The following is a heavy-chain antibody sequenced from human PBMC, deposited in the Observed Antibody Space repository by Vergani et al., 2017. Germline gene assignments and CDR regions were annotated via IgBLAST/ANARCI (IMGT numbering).Heavy chain of an antibody. V-gene: IGHV3-23*01. CDR1: LFTFSSTV. CDR3: GRGSDNYN. Sequence: VHLLQSEGAVVQPGGSLRLSCVASLFTFSSTVMSWVRQGHGQGLDLVSSIKNTGDSTHYAYSVTGRFTISRDNSKNTLYFQMNSLRVENTAVYYCGRGSDNYNWGQGTLVTVSS. CDR2: IKNTGDST. J-gene: IGHJ4*02. D-gene: IGHD5-24*01.